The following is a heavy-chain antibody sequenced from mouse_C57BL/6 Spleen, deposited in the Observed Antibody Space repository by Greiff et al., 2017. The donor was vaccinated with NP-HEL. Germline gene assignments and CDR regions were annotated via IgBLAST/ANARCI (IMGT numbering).Heavy chain of an antibody. CDR3: AREDDDKYFEV. CDR2: INPNNGGT. V-gene: IGHV1-26*01. D-gene: IGHD2-4*01. J-gene: IGHJ1*03. Sequence: EVQLQQSGPELVKPGASVKISCKASGYTFTDYYMNWVKQSHGKSLEWIGDINPNNGGTSYNQKFKGKATLTVDKSSSTAYMELRSLTSEDAAVYYCAREDDDKYFEVWGTGTTVTVSS. CDR1: GYTFTDYY.